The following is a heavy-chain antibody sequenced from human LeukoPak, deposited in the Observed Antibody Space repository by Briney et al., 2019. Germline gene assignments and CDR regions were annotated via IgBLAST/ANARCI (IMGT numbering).Heavy chain of an antibody. V-gene: IGHV3-43*02. D-gene: IGHD6-13*01. CDR1: GFTFDDYA. CDR2: ISWDGGSR. Sequence: TGGSLRLSCAASGFTFDDYAMHWVRQAPGKGLEWVSLISWDGGSRYYADSVTGRFTISRDNSKNSLYLQMNSLRTEDTALYYCARKHLESSSWYLPFDYWGQGTLVTVSS. CDR3: ARKHLESSSWYLPFDY. J-gene: IGHJ4*02.